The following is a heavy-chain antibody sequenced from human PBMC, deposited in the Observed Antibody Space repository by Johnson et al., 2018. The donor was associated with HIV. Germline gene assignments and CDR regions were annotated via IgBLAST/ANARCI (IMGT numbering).Heavy chain of an antibody. J-gene: IGHJ3*02. D-gene: IGHD2-15*01. CDR2: VSFDASNK. Sequence: QVQLVESGGGLVQPGGSLRVSCAASGFTFSRYAMHWVRQAPGKGPEWVAVVSFDASNKDYADSVKGRFTISRDTSKNTLYLQMDSLRGEDTAVYSCARDPNASNCSGVTCDSAAFDIWGQGTMVTVSS. V-gene: IGHV3-30*04. CDR1: GFTFSRYA. CDR3: ARDPNASNCSGVTCDSAAFDI.